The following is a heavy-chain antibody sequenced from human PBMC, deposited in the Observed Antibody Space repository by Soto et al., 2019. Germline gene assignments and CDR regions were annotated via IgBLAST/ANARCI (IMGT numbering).Heavy chain of an antibody. V-gene: IGHV3-23*01. Sequence: GGSLRLSCAASGFTFSSYAMSWVRQAPGKGLEWVSAISGSGGSTYYADSVKGRFTISRDNSKNTLYLQMNSLRAEDTAVYYCGKAISSGGYCSGGSCYAPLGYWGQGTLVTVSS. CDR3: GKAISSGGYCSGGSCYAPLGY. CDR2: ISGSGGST. J-gene: IGHJ4*02. CDR1: GFTFSSYA. D-gene: IGHD2-15*01.